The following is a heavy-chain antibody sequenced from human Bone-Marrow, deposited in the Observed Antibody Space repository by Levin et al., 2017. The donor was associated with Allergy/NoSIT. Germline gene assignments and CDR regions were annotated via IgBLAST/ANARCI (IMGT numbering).Heavy chain of an antibody. CDR1: GGTFSSYA. Sequence: SVKVSCKASGGTFSSYAISWVRQAPGQGLEWMGGIIPIFGTANYAQKFQGRVTITADKSTSTAYMELSSLRSEDTAVYYCARDRSIAARPGYYYMDVWGKGTTVTVSS. CDR3: ARDRSIAARPGYYYMDV. V-gene: IGHV1-69*06. D-gene: IGHD6-6*01. J-gene: IGHJ6*03. CDR2: IIPIFGTA.